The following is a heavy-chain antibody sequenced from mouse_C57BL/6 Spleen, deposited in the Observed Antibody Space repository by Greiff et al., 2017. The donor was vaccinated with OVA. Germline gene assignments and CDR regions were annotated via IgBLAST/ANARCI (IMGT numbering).Heavy chain of an antibody. CDR2: INPSSGYT. CDR1: GYTFTSYT. Sequence: VKLQESGAELARPGASVKMSCKASGYTFTSYTMHWVKQRPGQGLEWIGYINPSSGYTKYNQKFKDKATLTADKSSSTAYMQLSSLTSEDSAVYYCARLIYDGYYDCWGQGTTLTVSS. V-gene: IGHV1-4*01. J-gene: IGHJ2*01. D-gene: IGHD2-3*01. CDR3: ARLIYDGYYDC.